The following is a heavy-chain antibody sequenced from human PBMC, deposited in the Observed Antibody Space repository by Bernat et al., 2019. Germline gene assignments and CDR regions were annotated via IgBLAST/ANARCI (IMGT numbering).Heavy chain of an antibody. CDR2: IHYTGTT. CDR3: AREFHGANAFDP. D-gene: IGHD4-17*01. J-gene: IGHJ5*02. Sequence: QVHLQESGPGLVKPSETLSLTCGVSGDSINNYYWSWIRQPPGKGLEWMGFIHYTGTTTYNPSLKSRLTISVDTSKNHFSLNLNSVTAAYTAVYYCAREFHGANAFDPWGQGTLVTVSS. CDR1: GDSINNYY. V-gene: IGHV4-59*01.